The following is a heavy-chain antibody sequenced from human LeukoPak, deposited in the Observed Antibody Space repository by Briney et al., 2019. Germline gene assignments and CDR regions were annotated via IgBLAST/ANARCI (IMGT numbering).Heavy chain of an antibody. D-gene: IGHD3-22*01. CDR1: GGSISSGDYY. V-gene: IGHV4-30-4*01. Sequence: SETLSLTCTVSGGSISSGDYYWSWIRQPPGKGLEWIGYIYYSGSTYYNPSLKSRVTISVDTSKSQFSLKLSSVTAADTAVYYCARDPGYYDSSGYVDWGQGTLVTVSS. CDR2: IYYSGST. CDR3: ARDPGYYDSSGYVD. J-gene: IGHJ4*02.